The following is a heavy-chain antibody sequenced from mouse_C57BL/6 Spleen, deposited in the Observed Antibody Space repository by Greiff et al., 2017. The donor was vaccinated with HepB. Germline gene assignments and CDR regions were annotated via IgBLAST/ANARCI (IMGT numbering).Heavy chain of an antibody. Sequence: EVQLQESGPGLVKPSQSLSLTCSVTGYSITSGYYWYWIRQFPGNKLEWMGYISYDGSNNYNPPLKNRISITRDTSKYQFFLTLNAVTTEDTATYYCARGNGYYWYFDVWGTGTTVTVSS. CDR1: GYSITSGYY. CDR3: ARGNGYYWYFDV. J-gene: IGHJ1*03. V-gene: IGHV3-6*01. D-gene: IGHD2-2*01. CDR2: ISYDGSN.